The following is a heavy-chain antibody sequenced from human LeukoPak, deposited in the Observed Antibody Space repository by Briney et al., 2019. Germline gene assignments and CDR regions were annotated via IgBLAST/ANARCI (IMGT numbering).Heavy chain of an antibody. D-gene: IGHD3-3*01. V-gene: IGHV1-8*01. CDR2: MNPNSGNT. J-gene: IGHJ4*02. Sequence: ASVKLSCKASGYTFTSYDINWVRQATGQGLEWMRWMNPNSGNTGYAQKVQGRVTMTRNTSITTPYMELSSLRSEDTAVYYCARSAYDFWSGYSEPAGFDYWGQGTLVTVSS. CDR1: GYTFTSYD. CDR3: ARSAYDFWSGYSEPAGFDY.